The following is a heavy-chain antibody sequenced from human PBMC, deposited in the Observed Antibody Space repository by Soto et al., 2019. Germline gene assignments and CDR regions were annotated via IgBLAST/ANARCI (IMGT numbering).Heavy chain of an antibody. J-gene: IGHJ4*02. CDR1: GYTFTSYG. CDR2: ISAYNGNT. Sequence: QVKLVQSGAEVKKPGASVKVSCKASGYTFTSYGISWVRQAPGQGLEWMGWISAYNGNTNYAQKLQVRVTRTTDTSTSTAHMDRRSLGAADTAVYYWARDNPPLGYWGQGPLVTDCS. CDR3: ARDNPPLGY. V-gene: IGHV1-18*01.